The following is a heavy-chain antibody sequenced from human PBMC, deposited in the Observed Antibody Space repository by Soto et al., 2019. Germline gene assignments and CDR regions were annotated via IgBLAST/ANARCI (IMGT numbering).Heavy chain of an antibody. CDR3: AKDYSSSWGIYYYYYGMDV. Sequence: GGSLRLSCAASGFTFSNAWMNWVRQAPGKGLEWVGRIKSKTDGGTTDYAAPVKGRFTISRDDSKNTLYLQMNSLRAEDTAVYYCAKDYSSSWGIYYYYYGMDVWGQGTTVTVSS. J-gene: IGHJ6*02. CDR2: IKSKTDGGTT. V-gene: IGHV3-15*07. D-gene: IGHD6-13*01. CDR1: GFTFSNAW.